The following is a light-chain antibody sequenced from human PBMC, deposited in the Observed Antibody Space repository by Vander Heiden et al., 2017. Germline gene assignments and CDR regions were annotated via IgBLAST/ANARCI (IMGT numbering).Light chain of an antibody. CDR2: DDS. CDR3: QVWNTITDHV. J-gene: IGLJ1*01. CDR1: NIATKN. V-gene: IGLV3-21*02. Sequence: YELTQPPSVSVPPGQTAGITCGGNNIATKNVHWYQQKSGQSPVLLVYDDSNRPSGIPERFSGSTSGNTATLTISRVEAGDEADYYCQVWNTITDHVFGTGTKVTVL.